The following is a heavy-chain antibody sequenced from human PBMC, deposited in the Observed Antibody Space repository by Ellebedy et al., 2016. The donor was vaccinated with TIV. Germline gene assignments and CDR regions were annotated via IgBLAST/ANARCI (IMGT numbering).Heavy chain of an antibody. J-gene: IGHJ4*02. Sequence: GGSLRLXCAASGFTFSGYGMHWVRQAPGKGLEWVAVIWSDGTTKYYSDSVKGRFTISRDNSKNTLYLQMNSLRAEDTAVYYCAREIIYGGYYFDYWGQGTLITVSS. V-gene: IGHV3-33*01. D-gene: IGHD4-23*01. CDR3: AREIIYGGYYFDY. CDR1: GFTFSGYG. CDR2: IWSDGTTK.